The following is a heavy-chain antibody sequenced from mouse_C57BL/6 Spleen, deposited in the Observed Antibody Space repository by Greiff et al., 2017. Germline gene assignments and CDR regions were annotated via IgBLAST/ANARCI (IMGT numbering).Heavy chain of an antibody. D-gene: IGHD1-1*01. CDR3: ARDYSSSYWYFDV. CDR1: GYTFTSYW. CDR2: IDPSDSYT. J-gene: IGHJ1*03. V-gene: IGHV1-69*01. Sequence: VQLQQPGAELVMPGASVKLSCKASGYTFTSYWMHWVKQRRGQGLEWIGEIDPSDSYTNYNQKFKGKSTLTVDKSSSTAYMQLSSLTSEDSAVYYCARDYSSSYWYFDVWGTGTTVTVSS.